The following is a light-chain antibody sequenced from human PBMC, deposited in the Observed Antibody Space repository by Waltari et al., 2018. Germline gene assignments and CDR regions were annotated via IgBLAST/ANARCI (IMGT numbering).Light chain of an antibody. CDR3: EQRRSWPLT. J-gene: IGKJ4*01. V-gene: IGKV3-11*01. Sequence: EIVLTQSPAILSFSPGERATLSCRASQSFGTYLAWYQQRPGQSPRLLSYDASYRATGIPARFSGSGSEADFTLTISSLQPEDFAVYYCEQRRSWPLTFGGGTRVQI. CDR1: QSFGTY. CDR2: DAS.